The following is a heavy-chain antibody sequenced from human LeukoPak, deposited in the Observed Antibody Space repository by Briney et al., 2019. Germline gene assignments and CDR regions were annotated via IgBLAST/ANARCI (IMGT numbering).Heavy chain of an antibody. D-gene: IGHD3-10*02. J-gene: IGHJ6*04. CDR1: GFTFSSYG. CDR2: ISGSGDST. V-gene: IGHV3-23*01. Sequence: GGSLRLSCAASGFTFSSYGMGWVRQAPGKGLEWVSAISGSGDSTYYADSVKGRFTISRDNSKNTLYLQMNSLRAEDTAVYYCAELGITMIGGVWGKGTTVTISS. CDR3: AELGITMIGGV.